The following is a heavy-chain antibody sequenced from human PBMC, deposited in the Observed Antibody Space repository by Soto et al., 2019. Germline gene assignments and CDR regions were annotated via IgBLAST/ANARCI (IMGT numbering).Heavy chain of an antibody. Sequence: QVQLVESGGGVVQPGTSLRLSCAASGFRFKSFVMHWVRQAPGKGREWVAFTSYEGHNKDYGDSVKGRVTVSRDNSQNTLSLQMDFLRPQDTALYSCARWGTTGGFDLWGQGTLVYVSS. D-gene: IGHD3-16*01. J-gene: IGHJ4*02. V-gene: IGHV3-30*19. CDR2: TSYEGHNK. CDR3: ARWGTTGGFDL. CDR1: GFRFKSFV.